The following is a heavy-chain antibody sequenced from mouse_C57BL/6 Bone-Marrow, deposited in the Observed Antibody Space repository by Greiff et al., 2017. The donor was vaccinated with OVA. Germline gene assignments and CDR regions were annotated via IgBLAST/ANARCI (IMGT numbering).Heavy chain of an antibody. Sequence: QVQLQQSGAELVRPGASVTLSCKASGYTFTDYEMHWVKQTPVHGLEWIGAIDPETGGTAYNQKFKGKAILTADKSSSTAYMELRSLTSEDSAVYYCTRRGGWLDFDYWGQGTTLTVSS. CDR1: GYTFTDYE. D-gene: IGHD2-3*01. J-gene: IGHJ2*01. V-gene: IGHV1-15*01. CDR3: TRRGGWLDFDY. CDR2: IDPETGGT.